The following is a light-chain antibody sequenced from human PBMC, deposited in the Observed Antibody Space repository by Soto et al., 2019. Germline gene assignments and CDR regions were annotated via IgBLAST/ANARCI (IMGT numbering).Light chain of an antibody. CDR3: QQYNTYPLS. J-gene: IGKJ4*01. V-gene: IGKV1-5*03. Sequence: DIQMTQSPSTLSASVGDRVTITCRASQSISTLLAWYQQKPGKAPKLLIYKASNLEGGVPSRFSGSGSGTEFTITINSLQPDDFATYYCQQYNTYPLSFGGGTTVEIK. CDR1: QSISTL. CDR2: KAS.